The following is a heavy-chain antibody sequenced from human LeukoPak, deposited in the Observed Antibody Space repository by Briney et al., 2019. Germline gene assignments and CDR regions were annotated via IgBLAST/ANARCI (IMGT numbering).Heavy chain of an antibody. CDR3: AKPIAAAGTHAFDI. CDR1: GFTFSSYA. D-gene: IGHD6-13*01. V-gene: IGHV3-23*01. CDR2: ISGSDGST. Sequence: PGGSLRLSCAASGFTFSSYAMSWVRQAPGKGLEWVSAISGSDGSTYYADSVKGRFTISRDNSKDTLYLQMNSLRAEDTAVYYCAKPIAAAGTHAFDIWGQGTMVTVSS. J-gene: IGHJ3*02.